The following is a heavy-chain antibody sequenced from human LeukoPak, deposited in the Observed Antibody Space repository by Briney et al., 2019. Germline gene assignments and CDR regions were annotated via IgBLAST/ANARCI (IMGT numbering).Heavy chain of an antibody. Sequence: ASVKVSCKAAGYTFNTYGISWVRQAPGQGLEWMGWSSAYNGNTNYAQKLQGRVTMTTDTSTSTAYMELRSLRSDDTAVYYCARRQGTTLNFDYWGQGTLVTVSS. V-gene: IGHV1-18*01. J-gene: IGHJ4*02. CDR1: GYTFNTYG. CDR3: ARRQGTTLNFDY. D-gene: IGHD1-1*01. CDR2: SSAYNGNT.